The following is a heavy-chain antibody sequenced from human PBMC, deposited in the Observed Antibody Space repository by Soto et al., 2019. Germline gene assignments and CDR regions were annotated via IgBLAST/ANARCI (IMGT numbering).Heavy chain of an antibody. CDR2: ISGTGGGT. CDR1: GLTFSNYA. J-gene: IGHJ6*02. D-gene: IGHD3-10*01. Sequence: EVHLLESGGGLVQPGGSLRLSCAASGLTFSNYAMTWVRQAPGKGLEWVSVISGTGGGTNNADSAKGRFTTSRDNNKNTLYLQSNSLRAEDTTVYYCANRAFYGSGIPNYYGMDVWGQGTAVTVSS. V-gene: IGHV3-23*01. CDR3: ANRAFYGSGIPNYYGMDV.